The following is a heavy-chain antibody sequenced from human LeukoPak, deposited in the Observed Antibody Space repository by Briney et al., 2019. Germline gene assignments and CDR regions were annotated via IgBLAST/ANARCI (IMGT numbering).Heavy chain of an antibody. V-gene: IGHV1-2*06. CDR1: GYTFTAYY. J-gene: IGHJ5*02. Sequence: ASVKVSCKASGYTFTAYYIHWVRQAPGQGLEWMGRIDPNSGDTKYAQKFQDRVTMTRDTSMNTAYMEISSLRYDDAAVYYCGRGIQSFDPWGQGTLVTVSS. CDR2: IDPNSGDT. CDR3: GRGIQSFDP.